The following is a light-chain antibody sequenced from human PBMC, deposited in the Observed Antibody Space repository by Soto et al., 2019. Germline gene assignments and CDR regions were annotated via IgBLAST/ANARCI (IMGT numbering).Light chain of an antibody. CDR3: QQYYNYPLT. CDR2: AAS. CDR1: QGISSY. Sequence: AIRMTQSPSSFSASTGDRVTITCRASQGISSYLAWYQQKLGKAHKLLIYAASTLKSGVPSRFIVSGSGTDFPLFIIGRQYEDFATYYFQQYYNYPLTFGGGTKVEIQ. V-gene: IGKV1-8*01. J-gene: IGKJ4*01.